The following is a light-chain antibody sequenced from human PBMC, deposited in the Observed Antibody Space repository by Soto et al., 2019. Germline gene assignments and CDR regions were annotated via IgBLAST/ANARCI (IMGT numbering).Light chain of an antibody. Sequence: DIQLTQSPSSLSASVGDRVTITCRASQAISSYLAWYQQKPGKVPELLIYATSTLQSGAPSRFSGSGSGTDFTLTISSLQPEDVATYYCHKYNHAPTFCGGTKVEIK. V-gene: IGKV1-27*01. CDR1: QAISSY. CDR3: HKYNHAPT. CDR2: ATS. J-gene: IGKJ4*01.